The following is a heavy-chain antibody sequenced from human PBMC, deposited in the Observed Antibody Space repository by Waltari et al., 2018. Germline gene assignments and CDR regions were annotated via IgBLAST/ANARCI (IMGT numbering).Heavy chain of an antibody. D-gene: IGHD3-22*01. CDR2: ISSSSSYI. Sequence: EVQLVESGGGLVKPGGSLRLSCAASGFTLSSYSLNWFRQAPGKGLEWVSSISSSSSYIYYADSVKGRFTISRDNAKNSLYLQMNSLRAEETAVYYCARDNSVSYDSSGYYPIDYWGQGTLVTVSS. CDR3: ARDNSVSYDSSGYYPIDY. CDR1: GFTLSSYS. J-gene: IGHJ4*02. V-gene: IGHV3-21*01.